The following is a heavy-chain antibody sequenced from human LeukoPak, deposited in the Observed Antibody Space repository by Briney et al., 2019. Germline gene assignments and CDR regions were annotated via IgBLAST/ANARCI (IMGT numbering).Heavy chain of an antibody. J-gene: IGHJ5*02. CDR3: ARGPAASPNWFDP. D-gene: IGHD2-2*01. CDR1: CSIFTNYW. V-gene: IGHV5-51*01. Sequence: GASLEISCEGSCSIFTNYWIGLVRPMPGKGLELRGIIYPGDSDTRYSLSFQGKVTISADKSISTAYLQWSSLKASDTAMYYCARGPAASPNWFDPWGEGTLVTVSS. CDR2: IYPGDSDT.